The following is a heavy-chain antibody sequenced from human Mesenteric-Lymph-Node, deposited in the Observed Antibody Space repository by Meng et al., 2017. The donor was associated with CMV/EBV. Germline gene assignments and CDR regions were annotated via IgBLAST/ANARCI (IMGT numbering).Heavy chain of an antibody. Sequence: SGFSVINYAVGWVRQAPGKGLEWVSAISGGGESSYYADSVKDRFTISRDNSKKTVYLQMNSLRAEDTAVYYCARDHYDSRGYLIPFDLWGRGTLVTVSS. V-gene: IGHV3-23*01. CDR1: GFSVINYA. J-gene: IGHJ2*01. CDR2: ISGGGESS. D-gene: IGHD3-22*01. CDR3: ARDHYDSRGYLIPFDL.